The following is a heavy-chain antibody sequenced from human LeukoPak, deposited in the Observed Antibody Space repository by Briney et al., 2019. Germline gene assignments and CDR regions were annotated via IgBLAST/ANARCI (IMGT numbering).Heavy chain of an antibody. CDR1: RFTFENYD. V-gene: IGHV3-23*01. J-gene: IGHJ4*02. D-gene: IGHD1-26*01. CDR2: ISGGGTST. CDR3: PRIVASGTFFPTFDS. Sequence: PGGSLRLSCVASRFTFENYDMTWVRQAPGKGLEWVSSISGGGTSTYYADSVKGRFTISRDNPKNTLYLQMNSLRAEDTAIYSCPRIVASGTFFPTFDSWGPGTLVTVSS.